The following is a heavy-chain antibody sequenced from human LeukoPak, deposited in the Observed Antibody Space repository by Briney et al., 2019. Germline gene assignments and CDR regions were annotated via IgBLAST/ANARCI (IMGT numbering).Heavy chain of an antibody. J-gene: IGHJ6*03. CDR1: GYSISTLAN. CDR2: VYYGGST. Sequence: PSETLSLTCAVSGYSISTLANWGWIRQSPGKGLEWIGSVYYGGSTYYNPSLKSRVTISVDTSKNQFSLKLSSVTAADTAVYYCARAGSSSYYYYYYMDVWGKGTTVTVSS. D-gene: IGHD6-6*01. CDR3: ARAGSSSYYYYYYMDV. V-gene: IGHV4-38-2*01.